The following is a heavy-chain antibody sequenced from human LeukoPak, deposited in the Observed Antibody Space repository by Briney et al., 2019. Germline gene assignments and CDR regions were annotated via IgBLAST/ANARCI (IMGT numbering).Heavy chain of an antibody. D-gene: IGHD3-3*01. Sequence: GGSLRLSCAASGFTFSSYSMNWVRQAPGKGLEWVSSISSSSSYIYYADSVKGRFTISRDNAKNSLCLQMNSLRAEDTAVYYCARDDLYYDFWSGYTYWGQGTLVTVSS. V-gene: IGHV3-21*01. CDR3: ARDDLYYDFWSGYTY. CDR1: GFTFSSYS. J-gene: IGHJ4*02. CDR2: ISSSSSYI.